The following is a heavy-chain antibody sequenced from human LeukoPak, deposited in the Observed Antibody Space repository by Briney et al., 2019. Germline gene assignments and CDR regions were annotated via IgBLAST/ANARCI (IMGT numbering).Heavy chain of an antibody. D-gene: IGHD2-15*01. CDR1: GFTFKSYG. Sequence: GGSLRLSCAPSGFTFKSYGMSWVRQAPGKGLEWVAAITDDGRNTRYTDSVKGRFIISRDNSENTLFLQMNSLRVEDTATYYCARCGGDTCYSRPPDYWGRGTLVTVSS. J-gene: IGHJ4*02. CDR2: ITDDGRNT. V-gene: IGHV3-23*01. CDR3: ARCGGDTCYSRPPDY.